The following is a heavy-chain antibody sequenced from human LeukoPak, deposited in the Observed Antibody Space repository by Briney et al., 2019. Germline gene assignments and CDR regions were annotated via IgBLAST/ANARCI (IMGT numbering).Heavy chain of an antibody. D-gene: IGHD3-10*01. CDR2: VYTSGT. Sequence: SETLSLTCAVYGGPFTTFYWTWIRHPAGKGLEWIGRVYTSGTIYNPSLKSRVTMSIDTSTNHFSLKLSSVTAADTAVYYCARDVAHYFGSGVYYMDVWGKGTTVIVSS. V-gene: IGHV4-4*07. CDR1: GGPFTTFY. CDR3: ARDVAHYFGSGVYYMDV. J-gene: IGHJ6*03.